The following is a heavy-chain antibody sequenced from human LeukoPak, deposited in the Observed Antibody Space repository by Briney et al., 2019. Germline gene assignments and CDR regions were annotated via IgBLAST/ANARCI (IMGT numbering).Heavy chain of an antibody. D-gene: IGHD3-3*01. CDR2: ISGSGGST. CDR1: GFTFSSYA. Sequence: PGGSLRLSCAASGFTFSSYAMSWVRQAPGKGLEWVSAISGSGGSTYYADSVKGRFTISRDNSKNTLYLQMNSLGAEDTAVYYCAKDYDFWSGYYSAFDYWGQGTLVTVSS. CDR3: AKDYDFWSGYYSAFDY. J-gene: IGHJ4*02. V-gene: IGHV3-23*01.